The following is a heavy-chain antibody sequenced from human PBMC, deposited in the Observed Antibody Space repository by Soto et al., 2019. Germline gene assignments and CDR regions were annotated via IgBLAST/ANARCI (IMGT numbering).Heavy chain of an antibody. V-gene: IGHV4-39*01. Sequence: QLQLQESGPGLVKPSETLSLTCTVSGGSISSSSYYWGWIRQPPGKGLEWIGSIYYSGSTYYNPSLKSRVTISVETSKNQFSLTLSSVTAADAAVYYCARHYVGDDAFDIWGQGTMVTVSS. CDR2: IYYSGST. CDR1: GGSISSSSYY. CDR3: ARHYVGDDAFDI. D-gene: IGHD3-16*01. J-gene: IGHJ3*02.